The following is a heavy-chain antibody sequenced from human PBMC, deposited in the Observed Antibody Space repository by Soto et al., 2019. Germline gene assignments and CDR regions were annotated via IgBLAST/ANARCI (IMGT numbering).Heavy chain of an antibody. Sequence: QVQMQESGPGLVNPSETLSLTCTVSGASITNYYWSWIRQPPGKGLEWIGHIYYSGRTNYNPSLTSRVTMSVDTAKNQFSLKLRSVTAADTAVYFCARPYYDNAFEVWGQGTLVTVAS. V-gene: IGHV4-59*01. J-gene: IGHJ3*01. CDR2: IYYSGRT. D-gene: IGHD3-16*01. CDR1: GASITNYY. CDR3: ARPYYDNAFEV.